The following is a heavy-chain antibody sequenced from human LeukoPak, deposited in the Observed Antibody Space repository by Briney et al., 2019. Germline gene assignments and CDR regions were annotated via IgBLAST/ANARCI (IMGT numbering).Heavy chain of an antibody. CDR1: GFTFSSYW. Sequence: GGSLRLSCAASGFTFSSYWMSWVRQAPGKGLEWVANIKQDGSEKYYVDSVKGRFTISRDNAKNSLYLQMNSLRAEDTAVYYRAKPTHFNWFDPWGQGTLVTVSS. D-gene: IGHD3-3*02. CDR3: AKPTHFNWFDP. V-gene: IGHV3-7*01. CDR2: IKQDGSEK. J-gene: IGHJ5*02.